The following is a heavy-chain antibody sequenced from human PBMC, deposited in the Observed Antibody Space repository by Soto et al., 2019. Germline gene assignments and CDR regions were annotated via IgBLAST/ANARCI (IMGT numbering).Heavy chain of an antibody. CDR1: GYSISSSXX. D-gene: IGHD1-26*01. CDR2: IYYSGTT. Sequence: QVQLQESGPGLVKPSDTLSLTCAVSGYSISSSXXWXXXXXXXXKGLEWIGYIYYSGTTYYNPSLKSRVTMSVDTSKNQFSLKLTSVTAVDTAVYYCSRREIQGPIDYWGQGTLVTVSS. J-gene: IGHJ4*02. CDR3: SRREIQGPIDY. V-gene: IGHV4-28*01.